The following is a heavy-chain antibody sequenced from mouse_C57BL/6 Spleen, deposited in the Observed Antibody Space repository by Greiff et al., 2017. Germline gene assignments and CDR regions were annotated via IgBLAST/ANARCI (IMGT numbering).Heavy chain of an antibody. CDR2: INPNNGGT. CDR3: ASNYGSSYDYFDY. Sequence: VQLQQSGPELVKPGASVKMSCKASGYTFTDYNMHWVKQSHGKSLEWIGYINPNNGGTSYNQKFKGKATLTVNKSSSTAYMELRSLTSEDSAVYYCASNYGSSYDYFDYWGQGTTLTVSS. D-gene: IGHD1-1*01. CDR1: GYTFTDYN. J-gene: IGHJ2*01. V-gene: IGHV1-22*01.